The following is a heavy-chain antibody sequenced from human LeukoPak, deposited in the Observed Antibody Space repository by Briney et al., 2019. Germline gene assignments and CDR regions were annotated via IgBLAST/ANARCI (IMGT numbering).Heavy chain of an antibody. J-gene: IGHJ4*02. Sequence: GGSLRLSCAASGFTFSSYEMNWVRQAPGKGLEWISYISSSGSSISYADSVKGRFTISRDNANNLLYLQMNSLRAEDTAVYYCARESFAARWDWGQGTLVTVSS. D-gene: IGHD6-6*01. CDR3: ARESFAARWD. CDR1: GFTFSSYE. CDR2: ISSSGSSI. V-gene: IGHV3-48*03.